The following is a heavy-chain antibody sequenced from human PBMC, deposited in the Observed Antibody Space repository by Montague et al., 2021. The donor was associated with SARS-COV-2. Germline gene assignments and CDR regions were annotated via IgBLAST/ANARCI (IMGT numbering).Heavy chain of an antibody. J-gene: IGHJ2*01. V-gene: IGHV4-39*01. D-gene: IGHD3-16*01. CDR1: GGSISSGGYF. CDR2: MSYRGSP. CDR3: ARQGGGGLCYFDL. Sequence: SETLSLTSTVSGGSISSGGYFWGWIRQPPLKGLEWIGSMSYRGSPQYXLSLASRVTLSLDTSNNQFSLSLSSVTAADTAVYYCARQGGGGLCYFDLWGRGTLVTVSS.